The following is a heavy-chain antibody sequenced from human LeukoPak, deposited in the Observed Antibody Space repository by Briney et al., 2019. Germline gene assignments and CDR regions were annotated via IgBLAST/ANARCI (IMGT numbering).Heavy chain of an antibody. CDR3: ARVGCPPRAAAAQTLISCPDY. D-gene: IGHD6-13*01. CDR2: IYYSGST. CDR1: GGSISSSSYY. Sequence: SETLSLTCTVSGGSISSSSYYWGWIRQPPGKGLEWIGSIYYSGSTYYNPSLKSRVTISVDTSKNQFSLKLSSVTAADTAVYYCARVGCPPRAAAAQTLISCPDYWGQGTLVTVSS. J-gene: IGHJ4*02. V-gene: IGHV4-39*07.